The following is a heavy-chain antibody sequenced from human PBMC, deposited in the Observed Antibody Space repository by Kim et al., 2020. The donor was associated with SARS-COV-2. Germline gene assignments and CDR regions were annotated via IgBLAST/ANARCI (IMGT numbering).Heavy chain of an antibody. J-gene: IGHJ4*02. CDR2: IYYSGST. CDR1: GGSISSSSYY. V-gene: IGHV4-39*01. CDR3: ARQGTGTKPPFDY. D-gene: IGHD1-1*01. Sequence: SETLSLTCTVSGGSISSSSYYWGWIRQPPGKGLEWIGSIYYSGSTYYNPSLKSRVTISVDTSKNQFSLKLSSVTAADTAVYYCARQGTGTKPPFDYWGQGTLVTVSS.